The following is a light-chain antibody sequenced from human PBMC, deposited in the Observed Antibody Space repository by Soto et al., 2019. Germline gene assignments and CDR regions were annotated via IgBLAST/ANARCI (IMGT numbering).Light chain of an antibody. CDR3: QQYGSSPRT. CDR2: GAS. J-gene: IGKJ1*01. V-gene: IGKV3-20*01. CDR1: QSVSSSF. Sequence: EIVLTQSPGTLSLSPGERATLSCRSSQSVSSSFLAWYQQKPGQAPRLLIYGASSRATGIPARFSGSGSGTDFTLTISRLEPEDFAVYYCQQYGSSPRTFGQGTNLEIK.